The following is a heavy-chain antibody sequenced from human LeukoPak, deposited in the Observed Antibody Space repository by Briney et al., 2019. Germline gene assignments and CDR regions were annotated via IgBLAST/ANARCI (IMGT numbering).Heavy chain of an antibody. V-gene: IGHV3-74*01. CDR2: INSDGSSR. CDR3: AREVCIGGSCSVFDY. J-gene: IGHJ4*02. Sequence: GGSLRLSCAPAGFTFSSYWMSWVRQAPGKGLVWVSRINSDGSSRTYADSVKGRFTISRDNAKNTLSLQMNSLRTEDTAVYYCAREVCIGGSCSVFDYWGQGTLVTVSS. D-gene: IGHD2-15*01. CDR1: GFTFSSYW.